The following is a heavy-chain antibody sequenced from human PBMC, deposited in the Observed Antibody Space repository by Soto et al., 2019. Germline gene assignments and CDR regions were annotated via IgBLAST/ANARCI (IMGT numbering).Heavy chain of an antibody. CDR3: AIPYYDILTGPSYAFDI. CDR2: INAGNGNT. CDR1: GYTFTSYA. V-gene: IGHV1-3*01. J-gene: IGHJ3*02. Sequence: ASVKVSCKASGYTFTSYAMHWVRQAPGQRLEWMGWINAGNGNTKYSQKFQGRVTITRDTSASTAYMELGSLRSEDTAVYYCAIPYYDILTGPSYAFDIWGQGTMVTVSS. D-gene: IGHD3-9*01.